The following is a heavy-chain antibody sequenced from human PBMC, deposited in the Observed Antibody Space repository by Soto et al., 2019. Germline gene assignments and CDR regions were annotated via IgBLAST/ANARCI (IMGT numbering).Heavy chain of an antibody. CDR3: GRYCNFGSGYLIADY. Sequence: GGSLRLSCAASGFNFSSYGMNWVRQAPGKGLEWVSFISSSSTYTYYADSLKGRFTISRDNSKNSLYLQMDSLRAEDTALYYCGRYCNFGSGYLIADYWGQGTLVTVSS. J-gene: IGHJ4*02. CDR2: ISSSSTYT. CDR1: GFNFSSYG. V-gene: IGHV3-21*03. D-gene: IGHD3-3*01.